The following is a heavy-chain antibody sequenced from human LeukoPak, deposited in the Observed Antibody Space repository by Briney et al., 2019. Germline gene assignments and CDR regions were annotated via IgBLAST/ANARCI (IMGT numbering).Heavy chain of an antibody. CDR1: GFTFSNYW. D-gene: IGHD3-10*01. CDR2: INSDGSST. V-gene: IGHV3-74*01. J-gene: IGHJ4*02. CDR3: ARAMVRGVIDY. Sequence: GGSLRLSCATSGFTFSNYWMHWVRQAPGKGLVWVSRINSDGSSTNYADSVKGRFTISRDNAENTLYLQMNSLRAEDTAVYYCARAMVRGVIDYWGQGTLVTVSS.